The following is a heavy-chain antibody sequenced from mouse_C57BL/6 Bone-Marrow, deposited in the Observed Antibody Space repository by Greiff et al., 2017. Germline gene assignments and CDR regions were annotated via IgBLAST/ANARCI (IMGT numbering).Heavy chain of an antibody. Sequence: EVQLQESGGGLVKPGGSLKLSCAASGFTFSSYAMSWVRQTPEKRLEWVATISDGGSYTYYPDNVKGRFTISRDNAKNNLYLQMSHLKSEDTAMYYCARLGSPHFDYWGQGTTLTVSS. CDR2: ISDGGSYT. CDR3: ARLGSPHFDY. CDR1: GFTFSSYA. J-gene: IGHJ2*01. D-gene: IGHD1-1*01. V-gene: IGHV5-4*01.